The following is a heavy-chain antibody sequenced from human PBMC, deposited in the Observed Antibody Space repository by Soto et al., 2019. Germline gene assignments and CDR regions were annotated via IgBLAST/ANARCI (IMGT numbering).Heavy chain of an antibody. J-gene: IGHJ6*02. CDR2: IYSGGST. CDR3: AXXXXXRPEGMDV. V-gene: IGHV3-53*01. D-gene: IGHD6-25*01. Sequence: EVQLVESGGGFIQPGGSLRLSCVVSGLTVSRNYMTWVRQAPGKGLECVSVIYSGGSTYSADSVKGRFTISRDNSKNTXXLXXXXXXXXXXXVYYCAXXXXXRPEGMDVWGQGTTVTVS. CDR1: GLTVSRNY.